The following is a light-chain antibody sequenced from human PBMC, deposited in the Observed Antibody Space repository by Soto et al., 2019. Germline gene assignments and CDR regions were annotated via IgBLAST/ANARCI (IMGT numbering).Light chain of an antibody. V-gene: IGKV1-17*01. CDR3: LQNNSYPPT. CDR1: QDIRND. Sequence: DIQMTQSPSSLSASVGDRVTITCWASQDIRNDLGWYQQKPGKAPKRLIYAASSLLSGVPSRFGGSGSGTEFTLTISRLQPEDSATYYCLQNNSYPPTFGQGTKLEIK. J-gene: IGKJ2*01. CDR2: AAS.